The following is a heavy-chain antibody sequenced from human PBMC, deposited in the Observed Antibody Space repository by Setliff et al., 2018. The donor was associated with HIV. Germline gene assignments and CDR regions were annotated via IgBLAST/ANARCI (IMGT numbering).Heavy chain of an antibody. CDR2: ISTSTRTI. J-gene: IGHJ5*02. Sequence: GGSLRLSCTTSGFTFGDYAMSWVRQAPGKGLEWVGFISTSTRTIYYADSVKGRFTISRDNAKKSLYLQMNSLRAEDTAVYYCVRDVYTSNWYLNWFDPWGQGTLVTVSS. CDR3: VRDVYTSNWYLNWFDP. V-gene: IGHV3-48*04. D-gene: IGHD6-13*01. CDR1: GFTFGDYA.